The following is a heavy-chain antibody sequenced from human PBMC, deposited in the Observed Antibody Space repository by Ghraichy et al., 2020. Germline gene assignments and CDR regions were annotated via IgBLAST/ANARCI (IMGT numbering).Heavy chain of an antibody. D-gene: IGHD3-22*01. CDR2: IKQDGSEK. Sequence: GSLNISCAASGFTFSSYWMSWVRQAPGKGLEWVANIKQDGSEKYYVDSVKGRFTISRDNAKNSLYLQMNSLRAEDMAVYYCARDGALLTYYYDSSGYPAFDYWGQGTLVTVSS. V-gene: IGHV3-7*01. J-gene: IGHJ4*02. CDR3: ARDGALLTYYYDSSGYPAFDY. CDR1: GFTFSSYW.